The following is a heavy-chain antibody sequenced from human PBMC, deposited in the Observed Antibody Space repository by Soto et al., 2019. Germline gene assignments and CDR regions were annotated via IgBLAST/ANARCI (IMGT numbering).Heavy chain of an antibody. D-gene: IGHD3-3*01. CDR1: GFTFSSYA. Sequence: GGSLRLSCAASGFTFSSYAMSWVRQAPGKGLEWVSAISGSGGSTYYADSVKGRFTISRDNSKNTLYLQMNSLRAGDTAVYYCAKDLSITIFGVVIQNYFDYWGQGTLVTVSS. CDR3: AKDLSITIFGVVIQNYFDY. CDR2: ISGSGGST. V-gene: IGHV3-23*01. J-gene: IGHJ4*02.